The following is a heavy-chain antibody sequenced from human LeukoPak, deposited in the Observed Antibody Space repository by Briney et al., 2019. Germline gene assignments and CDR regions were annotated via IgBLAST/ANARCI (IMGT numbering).Heavy chain of an antibody. CDR2: ISGSGGST. CDR3: ARGMVNYYGMDV. V-gene: IGHV3-23*01. Sequence: GGSLRLSCAASGFTFSSYAMSWVRQAPGKGLEWVSAISGSGGSTYYADSVKGRFTISRDNAKNSLYLQMNSLRAEDTAVYYCARGMVNYYGMDVWGQGTTVTVSS. CDR1: GFTFSSYA. D-gene: IGHD5-18*01. J-gene: IGHJ6*02.